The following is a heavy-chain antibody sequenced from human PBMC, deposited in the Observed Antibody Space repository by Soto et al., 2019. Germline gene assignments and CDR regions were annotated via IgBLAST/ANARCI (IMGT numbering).Heavy chain of an antibody. CDR1: GFTFSSYS. V-gene: IGHV3-21*01. Sequence: PGGSLRLSCAASGFTFSSYSMNWVRQAPGKGLEWVASISNSSSYIYYADSVKGRFTISRDNAKNSLYLQMNSLRAEDTAVYYCARHRAGADGSSDIWGQGTMVTVSS. J-gene: IGHJ3*02. CDR3: ARHRAGADGSSDI. D-gene: IGHD3-10*01. CDR2: ISNSSSYI.